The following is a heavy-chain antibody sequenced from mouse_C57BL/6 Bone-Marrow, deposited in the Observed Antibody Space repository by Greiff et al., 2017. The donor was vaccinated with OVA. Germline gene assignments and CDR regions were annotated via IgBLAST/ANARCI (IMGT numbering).Heavy chain of an antibody. CDR1: GYTFTSYG. V-gene: IGHV1-81*01. CDR3: ARKNDYGSSWNYYYAMDY. CDR2: IYPRSGNT. J-gene: IGHJ4*01. D-gene: IGHD1-1*01. Sequence: QVQLKESGAELARPGASVKLSCKASGYTFTSYGISWVKQRPGQGLEWIGEIYPRSGNTYYNEKFKGKATLTADKSSSTAYMELRSLTSEDSAVYFCARKNDYGSSWNYYYAMDYWGQGTSVTVSS.